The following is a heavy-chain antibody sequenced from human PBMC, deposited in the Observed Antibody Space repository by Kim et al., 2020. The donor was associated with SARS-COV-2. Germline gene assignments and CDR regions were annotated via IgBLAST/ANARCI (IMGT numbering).Heavy chain of an antibody. J-gene: IGHJ4*02. CDR1: GYTLTELS. CDR2: FDPEDGET. D-gene: IGHD2-15*01. Sequence: ASVKVSCKVSGYTLTELSMHWVRQAPGKGLEWMGGFDPEDGETIYAQKFQGRVTMTEDTSTDTAYMELSSLRSEDTAVYYCATVPGGKTYFDYWGQGTLVTVSS. V-gene: IGHV1-24*01. CDR3: ATVPGGKTYFDY.